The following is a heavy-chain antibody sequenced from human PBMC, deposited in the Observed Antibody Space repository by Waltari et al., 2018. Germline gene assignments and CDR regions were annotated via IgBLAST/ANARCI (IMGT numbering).Heavy chain of an antibody. V-gene: IGHV1-69*01. CDR2: IIPISGTP. D-gene: IGHD3-3*01. Sequence: QVQLVQSGAEVKKPGSSVKVSCKASGGTFPDYTIRWVRQAPGQGLEWMGGIIPISGTPNYAQKFQGRLTIMADESTTTVYMEVTSLTSEDTAVYFCVRGDFWSGSYYYGLAVWGQGTTVTVSS. J-gene: IGHJ6*02. CDR3: VRGDFWSGSYYYGLAV. CDR1: GGTFPDYT.